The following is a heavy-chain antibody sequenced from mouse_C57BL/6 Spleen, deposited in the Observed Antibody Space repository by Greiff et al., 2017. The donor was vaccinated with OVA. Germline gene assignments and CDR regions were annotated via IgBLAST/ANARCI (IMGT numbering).Heavy chain of an antibody. CDR2: INYDGSST. J-gene: IGHJ3*01. Sequence: EVHLVESEGGLVQPGSSMKLSCTASGFTFSDYYMAWVRQVPEKGLEWVANINYDGSSTYYLDSLKSRFIISRDNAKNILYLQMSSLKSEDTATYYCARDRRDGGFAYWGQGTLVTVSA. CDR1: GFTFSDYY. V-gene: IGHV5-16*01. CDR3: ARDRRDGGFAY. D-gene: IGHD1-2*01.